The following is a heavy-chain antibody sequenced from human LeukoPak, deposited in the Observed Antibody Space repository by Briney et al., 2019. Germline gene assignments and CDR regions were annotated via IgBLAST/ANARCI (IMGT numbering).Heavy chain of an antibody. CDR3: ARVMVVVAAMDY. D-gene: IGHD2-15*01. Sequence: SQTLSLTCTVSGGSISSGGYYWSWIRQHPGKGLEWIGYIYYSGSTYYNPSLKSRVTISVDTSKNQFSLKLSSVTAADTAVYYCARVMVVVAAMDYWGQGTLVTVSS. V-gene: IGHV4-31*03. CDR2: IYYSGST. J-gene: IGHJ4*02. CDR1: GGSISSGGYY.